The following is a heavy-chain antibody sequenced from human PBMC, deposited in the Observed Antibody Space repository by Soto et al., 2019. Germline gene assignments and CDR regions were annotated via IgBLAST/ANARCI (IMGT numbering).Heavy chain of an antibody. D-gene: IGHD7-27*01. Sequence: QVQLVESGGGVVQPGRSLRLSCEGSGFAFSSYALHWVRQAPGKGLEWVAFISHDGYNKDHSESVKGRFTVSRDNSEATLYLEMNSPRAEDTAVYYCVTLGWGKAFDYWGQGQLVTVSS. CDR3: VTLGWGKAFDY. J-gene: IGHJ4*02. CDR2: ISHDGYNK. V-gene: IGHV3-30-3*01. CDR1: GFAFSSYA.